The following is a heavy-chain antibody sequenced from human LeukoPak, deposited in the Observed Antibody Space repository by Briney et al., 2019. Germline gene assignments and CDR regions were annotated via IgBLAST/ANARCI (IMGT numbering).Heavy chain of an antibody. CDR2: INQDGTET. D-gene: IGHD3-10*01. V-gene: IGHV3-7*01. CDR1: EFTFSNWW. CDR3: SRGHYSLDV. J-gene: IGHJ6*02. Sequence: GGSLRLSCAASEFTFSNWWMTWVRQAPGRGLEWVAHINQDGTETSFVDSVKGRFTISRDNAKSSLYLEMNSLRAEDTAIYYCSRGHYSLDVWGQGTTVTVSS.